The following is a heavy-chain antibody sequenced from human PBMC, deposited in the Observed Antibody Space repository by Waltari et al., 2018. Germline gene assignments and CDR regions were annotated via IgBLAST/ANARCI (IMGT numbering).Heavy chain of an antibody. CDR1: GYSIRSGYY. Sequence: QVQLQESGPGLVKPSETLSLTCAVSGYSIRSGYYWGWIRQPPGKGLEWIGSIYHSGSTYYNPSLKSRVTISVDTSKNQFSLKLSSVTAADTAVYYCARLWGMDVWGQGTTVTVSS. J-gene: IGHJ6*02. CDR2: IYHSGST. V-gene: IGHV4-38-2*01. CDR3: ARLWGMDV. D-gene: IGHD3-10*01.